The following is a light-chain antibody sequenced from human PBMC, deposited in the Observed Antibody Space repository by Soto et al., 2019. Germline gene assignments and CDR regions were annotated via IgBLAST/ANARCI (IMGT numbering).Light chain of an antibody. CDR2: ATS. CDR1: RSVDTD. CDR3: HQYYNRTPWT. V-gene: IGKV3-15*01. Sequence: EILMTQSPATLSVSPGDSATLSFRASRSVDTDLAWYQQKPGQAPRLLVFATSARATGVPDRFRGSRSGTDFTLTISSLQPEDSATYYCHQYYNRTPWTFGQGTKVDIK. J-gene: IGKJ1*01.